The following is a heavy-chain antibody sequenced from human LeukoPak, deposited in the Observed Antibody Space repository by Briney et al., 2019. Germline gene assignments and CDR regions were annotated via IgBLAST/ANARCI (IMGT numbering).Heavy chain of an antibody. D-gene: IGHD3-3*01. Sequence: ASVEVSFQASCYTLTSYGISWVRPAPGQGLEWMGWISASNGNTNYAQKLQGRVNMTTDTSTSTAYMERRSLRYDDTAVYYCARISNPNYYLWSGYPTGPASPPDYWGQGTLVTVPS. V-gene: IGHV1-18*01. CDR1: CYTLTSYG. J-gene: IGHJ4*02. CDR2: ISASNGNT. CDR3: ARISNPNYYLWSGYPTGPASPPDY.